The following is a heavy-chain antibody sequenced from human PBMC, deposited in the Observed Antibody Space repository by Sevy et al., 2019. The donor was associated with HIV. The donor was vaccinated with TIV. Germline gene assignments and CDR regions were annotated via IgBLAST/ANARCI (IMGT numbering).Heavy chain of an antibody. D-gene: IGHD1-26*01. CDR3: AREVINSLGSYQPYYYYYGMDV. CDR2: IWYDGSNK. Sequence: GGSLRLSCAASGFTFSSYGMHWVRQAPGKGLEWVAVIWYDGSNKYYADSVKGRFTISRDNSKNTLYLQMNSLRAEDTAMYYCAREVINSLGSYQPYYYYYGMDVWGQGTTVTVSS. J-gene: IGHJ6*02. CDR1: GFTFSSYG. V-gene: IGHV3-33*01.